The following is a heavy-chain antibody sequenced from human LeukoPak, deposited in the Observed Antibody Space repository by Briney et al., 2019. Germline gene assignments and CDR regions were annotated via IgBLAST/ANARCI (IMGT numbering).Heavy chain of an antibody. V-gene: IGHV3-15*01. CDR3: TTTTRYSSSPAAY. J-gene: IGHJ4*02. Sequence: GGSLRLSCAASGFTFSNAWMSWVRQAPGKGLEWVGRVKTKTNGGTTDYAAPVKGRFTISRDDSKNTLYLQMNSLKTEDTAVYYCTTTTRYSSSPAAYWGQGTLVTVSS. CDR1: GFTFSNAW. D-gene: IGHD6-6*01. CDR2: VKTKTNGGTT.